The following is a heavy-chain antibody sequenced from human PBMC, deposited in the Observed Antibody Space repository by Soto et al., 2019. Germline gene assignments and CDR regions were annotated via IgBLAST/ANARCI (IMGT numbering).Heavy chain of an antibody. CDR2: IRSKANSFAT. D-gene: IGHD5-12*01. Sequence: GGSLRLSCAAPGFTFSGSDMHWVRQASGKGLEWVGRIRSKANSFATAYAASVKGRFSISRHYTENTPYLQMNSLKTEDTAVYYCTRLHSGYHCELDYWGQGTLVTVSS. CDR3: TRLHSGYHCELDY. V-gene: IGHV3-73*01. J-gene: IGHJ4*02. CDR1: GFTFSGSD.